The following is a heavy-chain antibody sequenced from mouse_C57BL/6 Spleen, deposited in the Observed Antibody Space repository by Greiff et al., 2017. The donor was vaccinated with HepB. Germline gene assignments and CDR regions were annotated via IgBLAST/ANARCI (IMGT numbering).Heavy chain of an antibody. CDR3: ARESPIYDGYPFAY. D-gene: IGHD2-3*01. V-gene: IGHV3-6*01. J-gene: IGHJ3*01. CDR2: ISYDGSN. Sequence: DVKLVESGPGLVKPSQSLSLTCSVTGYSITSGYYWNWIRQFPGNKLEWMGYISYDGSNNYNPSLKNRISITRDTSKNQFFLKLNSVTTEDTATYYCARESPIYDGYPFAYWGQGTLVTVSA. CDR1: GYSITSGYY.